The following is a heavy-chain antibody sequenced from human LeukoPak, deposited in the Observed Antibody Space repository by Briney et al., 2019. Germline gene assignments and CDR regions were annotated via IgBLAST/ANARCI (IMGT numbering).Heavy chain of an antibody. CDR1: GYTFTGYY. CDR2: INPNSGGT. Sequence: GASVKVSCKASGYTFTGYYMHWVRQAPGQGLEWMGWINPNSGGTNYAQKFQGGVTMTRDTSISTAYMELSRLRSDDTAVYYCARVQASVAATPPFDYWGQGTLVTVSS. V-gene: IGHV1-2*02. CDR3: ARVQASVAATPPFDY. D-gene: IGHD2-15*01. J-gene: IGHJ4*02.